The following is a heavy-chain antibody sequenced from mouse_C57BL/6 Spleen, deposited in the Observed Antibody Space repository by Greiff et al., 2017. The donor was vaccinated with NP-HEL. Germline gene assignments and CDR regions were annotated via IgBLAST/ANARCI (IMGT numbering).Heavy chain of an antibody. Sequence: VQLQQSGAELAKPGASVKLSCKASGYTFTSYWMHWVKQRPGQGLEWIGYINPSSGYTKYNQKFKDKATLTAGKSSSTAYMQLSSLTYEDSAVYYCARDYGSSYGYWGQGTTLTVSS. D-gene: IGHD1-1*01. CDR3: ARDYGSSYGY. J-gene: IGHJ2*01. V-gene: IGHV1-7*01. CDR1: GYTFTSYW. CDR2: INPSSGYT.